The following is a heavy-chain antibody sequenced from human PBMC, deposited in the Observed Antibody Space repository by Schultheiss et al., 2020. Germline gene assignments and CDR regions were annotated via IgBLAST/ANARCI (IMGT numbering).Heavy chain of an antibody. CDR3: ARGRGNFDY. Sequence: GGSLRLSCAASGFTFSSYALNWVRQAPGKGLEWVSAIGTAGDTYYPGSVKGRFTISRDNANNSLYLQMNSLRAEDTAVYYCARGRGNFDYWGQGTLVTVS. CDR2: IGTAGDT. V-gene: IGHV3-13*01. CDR1: GFTFSSYA. D-gene: IGHD3-16*01. J-gene: IGHJ4*02.